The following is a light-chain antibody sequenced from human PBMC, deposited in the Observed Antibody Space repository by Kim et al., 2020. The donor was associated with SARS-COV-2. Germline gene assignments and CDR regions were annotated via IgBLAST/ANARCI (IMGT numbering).Light chain of an antibody. J-gene: IGLJ3*02. CDR3: AAWDDSLNGPV. V-gene: IGLV1-44*01. Sequence: QSVLTQPPSASGTPGQRVTISCSGSTSNIRGYTVNWYQQLPGTAPKLLIYNNNQRPSGVPDRFSGSKSGTSASLAISGLQSEDEADYYCAAWDDSLNGPVFGGGTQLTVL. CDR1: TSNIRGYT. CDR2: NNN.